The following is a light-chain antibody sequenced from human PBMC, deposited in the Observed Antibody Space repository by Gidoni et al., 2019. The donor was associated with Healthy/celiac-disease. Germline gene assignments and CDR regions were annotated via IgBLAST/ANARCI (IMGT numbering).Light chain of an antibody. Sequence: ELVLTHSPATLSVSPGERATLSCRASQSVSSYLAWYQQKPGQAPRLLIYDASNRATGIPARFSGSGSGTDFTLTISSLEPEDFAVYYCQQRSNWPLTFGGGTKVEIK. V-gene: IGKV3-11*01. CDR3: QQRSNWPLT. CDR1: QSVSSY. J-gene: IGKJ4*01. CDR2: DAS.